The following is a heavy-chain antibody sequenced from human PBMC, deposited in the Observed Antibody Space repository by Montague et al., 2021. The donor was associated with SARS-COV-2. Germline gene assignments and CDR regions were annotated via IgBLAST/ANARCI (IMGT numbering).Heavy chain of an antibody. D-gene: IGHD3-3*02. V-gene: IGHV4-61*01. CDR2: INYSGST. CDR3: ARHGRAPFHYAMDV. CDR1: GGSFSSGIYY. Sequence: SETLSLTCTVSGGSFSSGIYYWSWIRQPPGKGLEWIGYINYSGSTNYNPSLKSRVTISVDMSRNQFSLKLRSVTAADTAIYYCARHGRAPFHYAMDVWGQGTTVTVSS. J-gene: IGHJ6*02.